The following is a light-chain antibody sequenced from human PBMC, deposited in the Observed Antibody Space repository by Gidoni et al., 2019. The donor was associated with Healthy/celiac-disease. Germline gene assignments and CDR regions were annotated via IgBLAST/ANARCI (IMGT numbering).Light chain of an antibody. CDR3: QQYNNWRRS. CDR2: GAS. Sequence: EIVMTQSPATLSVSPGERATLSCRASQSVSSNLAWYQQKPGQAPRLLIYGASTRATGIPARFSGSGSGTEFTLTISSLQSEDFAVYYCQQYNNWRRSFXXXTKLEIK. CDR1: QSVSSN. V-gene: IGKV3-15*01. J-gene: IGKJ2*04.